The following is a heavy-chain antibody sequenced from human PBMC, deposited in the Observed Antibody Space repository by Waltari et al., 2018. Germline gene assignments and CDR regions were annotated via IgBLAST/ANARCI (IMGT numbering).Heavy chain of an antibody. CDR1: GYSISSGYY. CDR3: ATSGHYYYGSGAGGNWFDP. V-gene: IGHV4-38-2*02. Sequence: QVQLQESGPGLVKPSETLSLTCTVSGYSISSGYYWGWIRQPPGQGLEWIGSIYHSGSTYYNPSLKSRVTISVDTSKNQFSLKLSSVTAADTAVYYCATSGHYYYGSGAGGNWFDPWGQGTLVTVSS. CDR2: IYHSGST. D-gene: IGHD3-10*01. J-gene: IGHJ5*02.